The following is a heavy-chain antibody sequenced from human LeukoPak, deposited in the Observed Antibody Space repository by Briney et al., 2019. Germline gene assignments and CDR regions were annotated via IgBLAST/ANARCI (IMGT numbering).Heavy chain of an antibody. CDR2: IYHSETT. D-gene: IGHD5-18*01. Sequence: PSETLSLTCTVSGGAVSSGVYSWSWIRQPPGKGLEWIGYIYHSETTYYNPSLQSRVTISVDTSKNQFSLKLSSVTAADTAVYYCARAYDTAMVPIYYYYYGMDVWGQGTTVTVSS. V-gene: IGHV4-61*08. CDR1: GGAVSSGVYS. CDR3: ARAYDTAMVPIYYYYYGMDV. J-gene: IGHJ6*02.